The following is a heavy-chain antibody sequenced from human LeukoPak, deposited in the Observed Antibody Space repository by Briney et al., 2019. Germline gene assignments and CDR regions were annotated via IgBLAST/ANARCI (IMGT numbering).Heavy chain of an antibody. J-gene: IGHJ4*02. D-gene: IGHD3-22*01. CDR3: AKDRYYDNSANHYESEY. V-gene: IGHV3-23*01. CDR1: GFTISSYA. Sequence: GGSLRLSCAASGFTISSYAMSWVRQTPGKGLAWVSVISDSGSSTSYADSVKGRFTISRDNSKNTLYLQMNSLRAEDTAVYYCAKDRYYDNSANHYESEYWGQGTLVTVSS. CDR2: ISDSGSST.